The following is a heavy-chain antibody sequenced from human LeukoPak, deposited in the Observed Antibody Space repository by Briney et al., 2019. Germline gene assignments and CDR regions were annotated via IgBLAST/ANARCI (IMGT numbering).Heavy chain of an antibody. V-gene: IGHV3-48*03. CDR1: GFTFSSYE. Sequence: GGSLRLSCAASGFTFSSYEMNWVLQAPGKGLEWVSYISSSGSTIYYADSVKGRFTISRDNAKNSLYLQMNSLRAEDTAVYYCARYPLDIVVVTAMDYWGQGTLVTVSS. CDR2: ISSSGSTI. J-gene: IGHJ4*02. D-gene: IGHD2-21*02. CDR3: ARYPLDIVVVTAMDY.